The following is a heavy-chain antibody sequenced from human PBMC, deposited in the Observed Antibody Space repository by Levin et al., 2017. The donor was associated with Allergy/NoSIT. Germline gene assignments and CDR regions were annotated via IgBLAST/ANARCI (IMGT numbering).Heavy chain of an antibody. Sequence: GESLKISCAASGFTFSSYDMHWVRQATGKGLEWVSAIGTAGDTYYPGSVKGRFTISRENAKNSLYLQMNSLRAGDTAVYYCARGTRYNWNEEAAFDSWGQGTMVTVSS. CDR2: IGTAGDT. D-gene: IGHD1-20*01. CDR1: GFTFSSYD. J-gene: IGHJ3*02. V-gene: IGHV3-13*04. CDR3: ARGTRYNWNEEAAFDS.